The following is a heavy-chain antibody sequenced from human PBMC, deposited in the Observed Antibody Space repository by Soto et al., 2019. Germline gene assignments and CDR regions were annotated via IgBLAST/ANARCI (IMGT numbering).Heavy chain of an antibody. V-gene: IGHV1-3*01. D-gene: IGHD4-17*01. CDR3: ARDLYGDYIFDS. CDR2: IAGTGNT. CDR1: GYTFTDYA. Sequence: QVQLVQSGPEVKRPGASVTLSCKASGYTFTDYALHWVRRAPGQGLEWLGWIAGTGNTKYSQKLQGRVTITRDTAATTAYMELRSLTSEDTAVYSCARDLYGDYIFDSWGQGVLVTVSS. J-gene: IGHJ4*02.